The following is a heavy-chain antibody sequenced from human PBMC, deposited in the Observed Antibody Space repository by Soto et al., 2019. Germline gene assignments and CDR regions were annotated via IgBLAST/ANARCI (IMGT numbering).Heavy chain of an antibody. CDR3: ARIGKDSSGRYGMDV. CDR1: GFSLSNARVG. V-gene: IGHV2-26*01. D-gene: IGHD3-22*01. J-gene: IGHJ6*02. Sequence: QVTLKESGPVLVKPTETLTLPCTVSGFSLSNARVGVSWIRQPPGKALEWLAHIFPNYEKSYSTSLNSRLTISNDTSKSQVVLTMTNMDPVDAATYYCARIGKDSSGRYGMDVLGQGTTVTVS. CDR2: IFPNYEK.